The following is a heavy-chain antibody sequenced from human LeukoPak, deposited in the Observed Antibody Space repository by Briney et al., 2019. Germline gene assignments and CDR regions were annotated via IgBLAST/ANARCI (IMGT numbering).Heavy chain of an antibody. D-gene: IGHD6-13*01. CDR2: ISGSGGST. J-gene: IGHJ4*02. Sequence: GGLRRSCAASGLAFSSDAMSWVGPARGKGREWGAAISGSGGSTYYADSVKGRFTISRDNSKNTMYLQMNSLSGEDTAIYYCAKDIAASGLPRIFDFWGQGTLVTVSS. V-gene: IGHV3-23*01. CDR3: AKDIAASGLPRIFDF. CDR1: GLAFSSDA.